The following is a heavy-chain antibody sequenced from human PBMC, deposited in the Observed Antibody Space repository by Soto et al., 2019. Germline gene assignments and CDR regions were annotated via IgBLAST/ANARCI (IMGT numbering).Heavy chain of an antibody. CDR1: GGTFSSYT. V-gene: IGHV1-69*08. J-gene: IGHJ4*02. D-gene: IGHD1-26*01. Sequence: QVQLVQSGAEVKKPGSSVKVSCKASGGTFSSYTISWVRQAPGQGLEWMGRIIPILGIANYAQKFQGRFTITAGKSTSTAYIELSRLRSEDTSVYYCARDPAYGIEGRFDYGGQGTLVTVSS. CDR2: IIPILGIA. CDR3: ARDPAYGIEGRFDY.